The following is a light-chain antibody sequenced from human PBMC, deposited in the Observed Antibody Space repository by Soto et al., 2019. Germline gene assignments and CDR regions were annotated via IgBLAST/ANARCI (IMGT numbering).Light chain of an antibody. CDR2: DVT. CDR3: CSYAGSYTYV. V-gene: IGLV2-11*01. J-gene: IGLJ1*01. CDR1: SSDVGGYNY. Sequence: QSALTQPRSVSGSPGQSVTISCTGTSSDVGGYNYVSWYQHHPGKAPKLMIYDVTKRPSGVRDRFSASKSGNTASLTISGLQPEDEADYYCCSYAGSYTYVFGTGTKVTVL.